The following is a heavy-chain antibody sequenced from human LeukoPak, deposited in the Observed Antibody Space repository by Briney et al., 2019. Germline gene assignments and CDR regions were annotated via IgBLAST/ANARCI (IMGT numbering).Heavy chain of an antibody. V-gene: IGHV3-7*01. Sequence: EGSLRLSCAASGFTFSSYWMSWVRQAPGKGLEWVTNIKQDGSEKYYVDSVKGRFTISRDNAKNSLYLQMNSLRAEDTAVYYCARESYYYDSSGYYYSGANWFDPWGQGTLVTVSS. D-gene: IGHD3-22*01. J-gene: IGHJ5*02. CDR1: GFTFSSYW. CDR2: IKQDGSEK. CDR3: ARESYYYDSSGYYYSGANWFDP.